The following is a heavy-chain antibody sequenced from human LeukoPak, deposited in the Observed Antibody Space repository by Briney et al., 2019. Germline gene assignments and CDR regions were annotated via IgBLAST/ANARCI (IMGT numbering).Heavy chain of an antibody. CDR2: ISYSGNT. CDR1: GGSITSSPYY. Sequence: SETLSLTCTVSGGSITSSPYYWGWIRQPPRKGLEWIGSISYSGNTYYTPSLKSRVAMSVDMSKNHFSLKLSSVTAADTAVYFCARHLSTAEAGLDFWGQGTPVTVTS. D-gene: IGHD6-13*01. V-gene: IGHV4-39*01. CDR3: ARHLSTAEAGLDF. J-gene: IGHJ4*02.